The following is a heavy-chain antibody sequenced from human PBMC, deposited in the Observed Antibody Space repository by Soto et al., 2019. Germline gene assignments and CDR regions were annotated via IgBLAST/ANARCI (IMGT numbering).Heavy chain of an antibody. CDR1: GGSFSGYY. CDR3: ARGINPGSYVWGSYRPKFDP. J-gene: IGHJ5*02. D-gene: IGHD3-16*02. CDR2: INHSGST. V-gene: IGHV4-34*01. Sequence: QGQLQQWGAGLLKPSETLSLTCAVYGGSFSGYYWSWIRQPPGKGLEWIGEINHSGSTNYNPSLKSRVTISVDTSKNQFSLKLSSGTATDTAVYYCARGINPGSYVWGSYRPKFDPWGQGTLVTVSS.